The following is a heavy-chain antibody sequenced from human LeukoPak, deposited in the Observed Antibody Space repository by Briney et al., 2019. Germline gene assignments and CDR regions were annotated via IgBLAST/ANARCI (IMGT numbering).Heavy chain of an antibody. CDR1: GYIFSSYW. Sequence: GESLKISCKGSGYIFSSYWIGWVRQMPGKGLEWMGIIYPGDADTRYSPSSQGQVTISADKSITTAYLQWSSLKASDTAIYYYARQDYYDRPVKYWGQGTLVTVSS. V-gene: IGHV5-51*01. D-gene: IGHD3-22*01. J-gene: IGHJ4*02. CDR3: ARQDYYDRPVKY. CDR2: IYPGDADT.